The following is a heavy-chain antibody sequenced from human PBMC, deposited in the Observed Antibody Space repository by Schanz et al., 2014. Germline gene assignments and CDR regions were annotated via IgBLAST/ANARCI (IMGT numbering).Heavy chain of an antibody. CDR1: GFTFSTYY. D-gene: IGHD1-26*01. V-gene: IGHV3-21*02. CDR2: ISSSSMYI. Sequence: EVQLVESGGGLVKPGGSLRLSCAASGFTFSTYYMNWVRQAPGKGLEWVSSISSSSMYIYQADSMRGRFTISRDNAKNSLYLQMNSLRVEDTAVYYCARDRVGASSYFDYWGQGTLXTVSS. CDR3: ARDRVGASSYFDY. J-gene: IGHJ4*02.